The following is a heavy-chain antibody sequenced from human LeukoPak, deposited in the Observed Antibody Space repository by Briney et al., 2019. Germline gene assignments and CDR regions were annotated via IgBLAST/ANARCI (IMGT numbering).Heavy chain of an antibody. D-gene: IGHD4-23*01. CDR3: AKVKLPIGYYGMDV. V-gene: IGHV3-23*01. CDR1: GFTFSNYA. J-gene: IGHJ6*02. Sequence: GGSLRLSCAASGFTFSNYAMTWVRQPPGKGLEWVSTIGAGGDWTHHADSVKGRFAISRDNSKNTLYLQMNSLRAEDTAVYYCAKVKLPIGYYGMDVWGQGTTVTVSS. CDR2: IGAGGDWT.